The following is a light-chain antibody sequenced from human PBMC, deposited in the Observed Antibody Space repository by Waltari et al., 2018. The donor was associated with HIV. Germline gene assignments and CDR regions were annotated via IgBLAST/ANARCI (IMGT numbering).Light chain of an antibody. CDR3: GTWDSSLSGGV. CDR2: DHK. Sequence: QSVLTQPPSVSAAPGQKVTISCSGSSSNIGKNSVSWYQHLPGTAPKLLIYDHKKRPSGIPDRFSGSKSGTSATLGITGLQTGDEADYYCGTWDSSLSGGVFGTGTKVTVL. CDR1: SSNIGKNS. J-gene: IGLJ1*01. V-gene: IGLV1-51*01.